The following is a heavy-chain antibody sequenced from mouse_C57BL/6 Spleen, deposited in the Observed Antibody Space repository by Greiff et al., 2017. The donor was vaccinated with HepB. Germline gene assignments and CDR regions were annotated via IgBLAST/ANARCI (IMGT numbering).Heavy chain of an antibody. D-gene: IGHD2-5*01. J-gene: IGHJ1*03. V-gene: IGHV1-26*01. Sequence: EVQLQQSGPELVKPGASVKISCKASGYTFTDYYMNWVKQSHGKSLEWIGDINPNNGGTSYNQKFKGKATLTVDKSSSTAYMELRSLTSEDSAVYYCARGGLYSKAWYFDVWGTGTTVTVSS. CDR3: ARGGLYSKAWYFDV. CDR2: INPNNGGT. CDR1: GYTFTDYY.